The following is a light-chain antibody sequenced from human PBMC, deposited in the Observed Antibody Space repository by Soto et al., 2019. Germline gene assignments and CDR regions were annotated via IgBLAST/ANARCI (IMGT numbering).Light chain of an antibody. CDR1: QSLLHSNGYNY. CDR3: MQGLQTPPMYT. V-gene: IGKV2-28*01. Sequence: DIVMTQSPLPLPVTPGEPASISCRSSQSLLHSNGYNYLDWYLQKPGQSPQASGVPDRFSGSGSGTDFTLKISRVEAEDVGVYYCMQGLQTPPMYTFGQGTKVDIK. J-gene: IGKJ2*01.